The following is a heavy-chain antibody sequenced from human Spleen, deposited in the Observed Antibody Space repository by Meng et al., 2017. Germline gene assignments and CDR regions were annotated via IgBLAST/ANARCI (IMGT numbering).Heavy chain of an antibody. V-gene: IGHV1-46*01. Sequence: ASVKVSCKASGYTFTSSYMHWVRQAPGQGLEWMGIINPNGASTSYAQKFQGRVTMTRDTSTSTVYMELSSLRSEDTAVYYCARDCNIGTRIGLYYYYGMDVWGQGTTVTVSS. J-gene: IGHJ6*02. CDR3: ARDCNIGTRIGLYYYYGMDV. CDR1: GYTFTSSY. D-gene: IGHD2/OR15-2a*01. CDR2: INPNGAST.